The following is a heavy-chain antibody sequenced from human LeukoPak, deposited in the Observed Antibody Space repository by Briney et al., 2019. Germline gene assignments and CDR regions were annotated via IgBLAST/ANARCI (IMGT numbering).Heavy chain of an antibody. V-gene: IGHV4-39*07. J-gene: IGHJ3*02. D-gene: IGHD6-13*01. Sequence: SETLSLTCTVSGGSISSSSYYWGWIRQPRGKGLEWIGSIYYSGSTYYNPSLKSRVTISVDTSKNQFSLKLSSVTAADTAVYYCARPYSSSWYGAFDIWGQGTMVTVSS. CDR3: ARPYSSSWYGAFDI. CDR1: GGSISSSSYY. CDR2: IYYSGST.